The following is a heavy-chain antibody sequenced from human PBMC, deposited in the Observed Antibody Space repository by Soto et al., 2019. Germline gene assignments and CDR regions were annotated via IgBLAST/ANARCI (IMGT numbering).Heavy chain of an antibody. CDR1: GLTFSSYA. V-gene: IGHV3-23*01. J-gene: IGHJ4*02. CDR3: AKANWNYFDY. Sequence: GGSLRLSCAASGLTFSSYAMSWVRQAPGKGLEWVSLITGTGGTTSYADSVKGRFTVSRDNSKKTLYLQMNSLRAEDTAVYYCAKANWNYFDYWGQGTLVTVAS. D-gene: IGHD1-1*01. CDR2: ITGTGGTT.